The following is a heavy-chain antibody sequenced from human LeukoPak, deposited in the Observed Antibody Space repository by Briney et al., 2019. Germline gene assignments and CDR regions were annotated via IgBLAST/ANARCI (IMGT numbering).Heavy chain of an antibody. CDR3: ARDDYGDYHMGSAYY. Sequence: GASVKVSCKASGYTFTSYGISWVRQAPGQGLEWMGWINPNSGGTNYAQKFQGRVTMTRDTSISTAYMELSRLRSDDTAVYYCARDDYGDYHMGSAYYWGQGTLVTVSS. CDR2: INPNSGGT. D-gene: IGHD4-17*01. J-gene: IGHJ4*02. V-gene: IGHV1-2*02. CDR1: GYTFTSYG.